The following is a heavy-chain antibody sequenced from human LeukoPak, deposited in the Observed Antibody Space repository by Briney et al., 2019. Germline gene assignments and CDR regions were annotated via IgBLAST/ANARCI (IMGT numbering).Heavy chain of an antibody. V-gene: IGHV4-31*01. CDR2: IYYSGST. CDR1: AGSISSGGYY. Sequence: PSQTLSLTCTVSAGSISSGGYYWGWIRQHPGRGLEFIGYIYYSGSTYYNPSLQSQVTISVDTSKNQFSLNLSSVTAADTAVYYCARVFAPAMVKRTLDIWGQGTKVTVSS. J-gene: IGHJ3*02. CDR3: ARVFAPAMVKRTLDI. D-gene: IGHD5-18*01.